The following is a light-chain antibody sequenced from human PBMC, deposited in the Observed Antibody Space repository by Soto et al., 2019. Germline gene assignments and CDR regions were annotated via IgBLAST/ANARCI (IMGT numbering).Light chain of an antibody. V-gene: IGKV1-39*01. J-gene: IGKJ4*01. CDR1: QSISTY. Sequence: DIELTQSPSSLSASVGDGVTITCRASQSISTYLNWYQQKGGKAPKLLIHGASSLQSGVPLRFSATGSGTDFSLTIMSLQPEDFATYYCQQSYSTLLSFGGGTKVDI. CDR2: GAS. CDR3: QQSYSTLLS.